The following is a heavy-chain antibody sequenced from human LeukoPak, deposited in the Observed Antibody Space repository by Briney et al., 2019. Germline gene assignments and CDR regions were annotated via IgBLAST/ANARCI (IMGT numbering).Heavy chain of an antibody. J-gene: IGHJ3*02. D-gene: IGHD4-17*01. Sequence: SETLSLTCAVSGYSISSGYFWGWIRQPPGKGLEWIGSIYHSGSTYYTPSLKSRVIISADTSKNQFSLKLTSVTAADTAMYYCARHAAPNDYGDIEAFDIWGQGTMVTLSS. CDR2: IYHSGST. CDR1: GYSISSGYF. V-gene: IGHV4-38-2*01. CDR3: ARHAAPNDYGDIEAFDI.